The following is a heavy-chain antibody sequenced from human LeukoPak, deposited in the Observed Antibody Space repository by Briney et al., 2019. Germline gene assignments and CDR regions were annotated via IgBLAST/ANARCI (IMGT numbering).Heavy chain of an antibody. CDR1: GGSFSGYH. CDR3: ARHSTVLRYFDWLFVGYNY. Sequence: SETLSLTCAVYGGSFSGYHWSWIRQPPGKGLEWIGEINHSGSTNYNPSLKSRVTISVDTSKNQFSLKLSSVTAADTAVYYCARHSTVLRYFDWLFVGYNYWGQGTLVTVSS. D-gene: IGHD3-9*01. V-gene: IGHV4-34*01. J-gene: IGHJ4*02. CDR2: INHSGST.